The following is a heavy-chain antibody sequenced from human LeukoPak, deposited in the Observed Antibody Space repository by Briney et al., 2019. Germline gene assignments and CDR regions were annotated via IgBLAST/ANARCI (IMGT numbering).Heavy chain of an antibody. CDR3: ARGGRQQLTPYYFDY. CDR1: GGSFSGYY. J-gene: IGHJ4*02. Sequence: SETLSLTCAVYGGSFSGYYWSWIRQPPGKGLEWIGEINHSGSTNYNPSLKSRVTISVDTSKNQFSLKLSSVTAADTAVYYCARGGRQQLTPYYFDYWGQGTLVTVS. CDR2: INHSGST. V-gene: IGHV4-34*01. D-gene: IGHD6-13*01.